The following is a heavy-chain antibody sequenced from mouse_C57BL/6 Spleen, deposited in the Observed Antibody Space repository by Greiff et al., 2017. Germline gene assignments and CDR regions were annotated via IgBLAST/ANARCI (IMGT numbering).Heavy chain of an antibody. D-gene: IGHD2-2*01. CDR3: AREGYGYEYGGYYAMDY. J-gene: IGHJ4*01. CDR1: GFTFSSYA. CDR2: ISDGGSYT. Sequence: EVQVVESGGGLVKPGGSLKLSCAASGFTFSSYAMSWVRQTPEKRLEWVATISDGGSYTYYPDNVKGRFTISRDNAKNNLYLQMSHLKSEDTAMYYCAREGYGYEYGGYYAMDYWGQGTSVTVSS. V-gene: IGHV5-4*01.